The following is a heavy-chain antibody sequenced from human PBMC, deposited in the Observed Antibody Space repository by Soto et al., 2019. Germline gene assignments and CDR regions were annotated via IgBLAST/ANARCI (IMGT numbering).Heavy chain of an antibody. Sequence: LRLSCAASGFTFSSYGMHWVRQAPGKGLEWVAVISYDGSNKYYADSVKGRFTISRDNSKNTLYLQMNSLRAEDTAVYYCARGKVVITTGYYFDYWGQGTLVTVSS. D-gene: IGHD3-22*01. CDR1: GFTFSSYG. CDR2: ISYDGSNK. J-gene: IGHJ4*02. CDR3: ARGKVVITTGYYFDY. V-gene: IGHV3-30*03.